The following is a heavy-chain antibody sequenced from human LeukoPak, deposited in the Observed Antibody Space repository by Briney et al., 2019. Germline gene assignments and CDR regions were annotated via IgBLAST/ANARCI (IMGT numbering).Heavy chain of an antibody. CDR1: GGSISSYY. D-gene: IGHD3-16*02. CDR2: MSYNGSP. Sequence: SEALSLTCTVSGGSISSYYWTWIRQPPGKGMDWIGYMSYNGSPNYNPALQRRVTISVGTSKNQFSLKLRSMAAADAAVYYCARELSSYLFDYWGQGTLVTVSS. CDR3: ARELSSYLFDY. J-gene: IGHJ4*02. V-gene: IGHV4-59*01.